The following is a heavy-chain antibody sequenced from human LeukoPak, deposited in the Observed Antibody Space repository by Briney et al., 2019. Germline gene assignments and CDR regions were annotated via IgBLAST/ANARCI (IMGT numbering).Heavy chain of an antibody. CDR1: GYSMSSGYY. CDR3: ARDSGYSYGPRYYYEY. CDR2: IYHSGST. Sequence: SETLSLTCAVSGYSMSSGYYWGWIRQPPGKGLEWIGSIYHSGSTYYNPSLKSRVTISVDTSKNQFSLKLSSVTAADTAVYYCARDSGYSYGPRYYYEYWGQGTLVTVSS. V-gene: IGHV4-38-2*02. D-gene: IGHD5-18*01. J-gene: IGHJ4*02.